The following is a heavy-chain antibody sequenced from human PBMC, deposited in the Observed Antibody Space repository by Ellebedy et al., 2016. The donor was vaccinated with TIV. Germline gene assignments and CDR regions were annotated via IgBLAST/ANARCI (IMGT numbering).Heavy chain of an antibody. D-gene: IGHD6-6*01. V-gene: IGHV1-69*13. CDR1: GGTFSSYA. Sequence: SVKVSXKASGGTFSSYAISWVRQAPGQGLEWMGGIIPIFGTANYAQKFQGRVTITADESTSTAYMELSSLRSEDTAVYYCARLYSSSSGKTYYYYYMDVWGKGTTVTVSS. CDR3: ARLYSSSSGKTYYYYYMDV. J-gene: IGHJ6*03. CDR2: IIPIFGTA.